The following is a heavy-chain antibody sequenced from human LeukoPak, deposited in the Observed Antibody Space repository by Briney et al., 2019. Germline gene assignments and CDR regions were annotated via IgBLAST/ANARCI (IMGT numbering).Heavy chain of an antibody. CDR2: ISSSSSYT. Sequence: GGSLRLSCAASGFTFSDYYMSWIRQAPGKGLEWXXXISSSSSYTNYADSVKGRFTISRDNAKNSLYLQMNSLRAEDTAVYYCARGFLWFGELLYPAPFDYWGQGTLVTVSS. V-gene: IGHV3-11*06. D-gene: IGHD3-10*01. J-gene: IGHJ4*02. CDR1: GFTFSDYY. CDR3: ARGFLWFGELLYPAPFDY.